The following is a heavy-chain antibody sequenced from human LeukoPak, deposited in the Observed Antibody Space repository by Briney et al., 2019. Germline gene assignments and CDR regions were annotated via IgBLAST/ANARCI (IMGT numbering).Heavy chain of an antibody. J-gene: IGHJ6*02. CDR3: ATDPLVDYGDYNPYYYYGMDV. D-gene: IGHD4-17*01. CDR1: GYTLTELS. CDR2: FDPEDGET. V-gene: IGHV1-24*01. Sequence: ASVKVSCKVSGYTLTELSMHWVRQAPGKGLEWMGGFDPEDGETIYAQKFQGRVTMTEDTSTDTAYMELSSLRSEDTAVYYCATDPLVDYGDYNPYYYYGMDVWGQGTTVTVSS.